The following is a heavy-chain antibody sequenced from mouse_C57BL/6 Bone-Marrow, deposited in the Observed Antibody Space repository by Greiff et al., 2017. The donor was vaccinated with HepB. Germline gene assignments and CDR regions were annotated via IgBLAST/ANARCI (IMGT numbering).Heavy chain of an antibody. CDR3: ARLEYYAMDY. CDR1: GFTFSSYG. Sequence: EVKLLESGGDLVKPGGSLKLSCAASGFTFSSYGMSWVRQTPDKRLEWVATISSGGSYTYYPDSVKGRFTISRDNAKNTLYLQMSSLKSEDTAMYDCARLEYYAMDYWGQGTAVTVSS. J-gene: IGHJ4*01. CDR2: ISSGGSYT. V-gene: IGHV5-6*01.